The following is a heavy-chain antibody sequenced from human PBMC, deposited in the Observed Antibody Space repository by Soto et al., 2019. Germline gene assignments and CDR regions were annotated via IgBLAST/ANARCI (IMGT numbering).Heavy chain of an antibody. J-gene: IGHJ6*03. Sequence: GGSLRLSCAASGFTFSSYSMNWVRQAPGKGLEWVSYISSSSSTIYYADSVKGRFTISRDNAKNSLYLQMNSLRDEDTAVYYCASCRGYSYYYYYMDVWGKGTTVTVSS. CDR3: ASCRGYSYYYYYMDV. V-gene: IGHV3-48*02. CDR2: ISSSSSTI. CDR1: GFTFSSYS. D-gene: IGHD5-18*01.